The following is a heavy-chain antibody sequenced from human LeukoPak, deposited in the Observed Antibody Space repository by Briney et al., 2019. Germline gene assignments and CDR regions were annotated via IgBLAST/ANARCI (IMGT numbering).Heavy chain of an antibody. Sequence: SETLSLTCTVSGGSIRSGGYYWSWIRQHPGKGLEWIGYIYYSGSTYYNPSLKSRVTISVDTSKNQFSLKLSSVTAADTAVYYCARDGGLRGVLDYWGQGTLVTVSS. CDR3: ARDGGLRGVLDY. CDR2: IYYSGST. J-gene: IGHJ4*02. CDR1: GGSIRSGGYY. D-gene: IGHD3-10*01. V-gene: IGHV4-31*03.